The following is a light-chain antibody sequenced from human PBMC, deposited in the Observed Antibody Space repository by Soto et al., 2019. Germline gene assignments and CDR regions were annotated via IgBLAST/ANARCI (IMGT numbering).Light chain of an antibody. CDR1: QSIRTD. Sequence: EVVMTQSPATLSVSPGERATLSCRASQSIRTDLAWYQQKPGQAPSLLIFSASTRATGVPARFSGSGSGTEFTLTIPSLQSEDFAVYYCQHYVNWPLTFGGGTKVDTK. V-gene: IGKV3-15*01. CDR3: QHYVNWPLT. J-gene: IGKJ4*01. CDR2: SAS.